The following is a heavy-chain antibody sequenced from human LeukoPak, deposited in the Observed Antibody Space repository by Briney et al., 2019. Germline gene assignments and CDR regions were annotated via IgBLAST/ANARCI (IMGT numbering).Heavy chain of an antibody. Sequence: ASVKVSCKASGYTFTGYYIHWVRQAPGQGLKWMGWINPNSGGTKFAQKFQDWVTMTRDPSISTAYMELSRLRSDDTAVYFCARGSISGPLYFDNWGQGTLVTVSS. CDR1: GYTFTGYY. CDR2: INPNSGGT. D-gene: IGHD6-6*01. V-gene: IGHV1-2*04. CDR3: ARGSISGPLYFDN. J-gene: IGHJ4*02.